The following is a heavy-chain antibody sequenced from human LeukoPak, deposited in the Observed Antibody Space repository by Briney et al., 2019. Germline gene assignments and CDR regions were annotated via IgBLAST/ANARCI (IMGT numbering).Heavy chain of an antibody. V-gene: IGHV3-33*01. D-gene: IGHD3-22*01. CDR2: IWYDGSDE. CDR3: ARDGGYHSSGPFDY. Sequence: GGSLRLSCAAPGFTFSSHGMHWVRQAPGKGLEWVSIIWYDGSDEYYADSVKGRFTISRDNSKNTLYLQMNSLRAEDTAVYYCARDGGYHSSGPFDYWGQGTWSPSPQ. J-gene: IGHJ4*02. CDR1: GFTFSSHG.